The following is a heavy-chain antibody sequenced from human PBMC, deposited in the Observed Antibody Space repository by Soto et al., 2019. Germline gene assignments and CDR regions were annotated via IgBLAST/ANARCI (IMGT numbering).Heavy chain of an antibody. CDR1: GGSISSSSYY. D-gene: IGHD1-1*01. CDR2: IYYSGST. V-gene: IGHV4-39*01. CDR3: ARGNAFDI. Sequence: SETLSLTCTVSGGSISSSSYYWGWIRQPPGKGLEWVGSIYYSGSTYYNPSLKSRVTISVDTSKNQFSLKLSSVTAADTAVYYCARGNAFDIWGQGTMVTVSS. J-gene: IGHJ3*02.